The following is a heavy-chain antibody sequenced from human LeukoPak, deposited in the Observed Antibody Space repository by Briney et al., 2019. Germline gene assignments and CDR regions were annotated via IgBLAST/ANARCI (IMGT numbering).Heavy chain of an antibody. CDR1: GGSLSSYY. J-gene: IGHJ4*02. CDR2: IYYSGST. D-gene: IGHD6-13*01. CDR3: ARVGGSSWRYFDY. Sequence: PSETLSLTCTVSGGSLSSYYWSWIRQPPGKGLEWIGNIYYSGSTNYNPSLKSRVTISVDRSKNHFSLKLSSVTAADTAVYYCARVGGSSWRYFDYWGQGTLVTVSS. V-gene: IGHV4-59*01.